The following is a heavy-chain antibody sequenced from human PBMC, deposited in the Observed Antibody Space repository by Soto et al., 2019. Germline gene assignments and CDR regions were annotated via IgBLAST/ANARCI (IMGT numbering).Heavy chain of an antibody. Sequence: QVQLVQSGAEVKKPGSSVKVSCKASGGTFSSYAISWVRQAPGQGLEWMGGIVPLSGTANYAQKFQGRVTITADEATSTAYMDLSSLRSEDTAVYYCARSQGSSTSLEIYYYYYYGMDVWCQGTTVTVSS. CDR2: IVPLSGTA. D-gene: IGHD2-2*01. J-gene: IGHJ6*02. CDR3: ARSQGSSTSLEIYYYYYYGMDV. V-gene: IGHV1-69*01. CDR1: GGTFSSYA.